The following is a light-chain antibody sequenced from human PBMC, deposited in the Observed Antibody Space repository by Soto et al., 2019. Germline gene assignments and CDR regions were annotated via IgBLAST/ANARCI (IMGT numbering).Light chain of an antibody. CDR2: AAS. CDR3: HKYKSAPYT. Sequence: DIQMTQSPSSLSASVGDRVTITCRASQGIANHLAWYQQKPGKAPNLLLYAASTLQSGVPSRFSGSGFGTDFTLTISSLQPEDVAPYYCHKYKSAPYTFCPGTKVDI. CDR1: QGIANH. V-gene: IGKV1-27*01. J-gene: IGKJ3*01.